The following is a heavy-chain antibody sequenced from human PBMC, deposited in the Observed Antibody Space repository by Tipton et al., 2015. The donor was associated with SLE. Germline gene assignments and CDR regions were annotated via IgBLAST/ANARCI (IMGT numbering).Heavy chain of an antibody. CDR1: GGSFSGYY. D-gene: IGHD1-26*01. CDR2: INHSGSS. V-gene: IGHV4-34*01. CDR3: ARSYSGGGDFDY. J-gene: IGHJ4*02. Sequence: TLSLTCVVHGGSFSGYYWSWIRQPPGKGLEWIGEINHSGSSNSNPPLKNRVTISVDTSKNHFSLNLNSVTAADTALYYCARSYSGGGDFDYWGPGTLVTVSS.